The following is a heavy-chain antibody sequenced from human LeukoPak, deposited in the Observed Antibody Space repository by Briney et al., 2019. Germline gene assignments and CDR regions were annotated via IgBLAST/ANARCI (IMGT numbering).Heavy chain of an antibody. CDR1: GGSISSSSYY. CDR3: AGLKHKDYFDY. V-gene: IGHV4-39*01. J-gene: IGHJ4*02. Sequence: SETLSLTCTVSGGSISSSSYYWGWIRQPPGKGLEWIGSIYYSGSTYYNPSLKSRVTISVDTSKNQFSLKLSSVTAAGTAVYYCAGLKHKDYFDYWGQGTLVTASS. CDR2: IYYSGST.